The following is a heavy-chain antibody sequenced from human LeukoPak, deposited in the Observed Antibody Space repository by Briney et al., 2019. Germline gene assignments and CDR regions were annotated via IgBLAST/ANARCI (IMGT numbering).Heavy chain of an antibody. D-gene: IGHD3-10*01. CDR3: AKEEGNYYGSGTHYSH. CDR1: GYTFTGYY. V-gene: IGHV1-2*04. Sequence: ASVKVSCKASGYTFTGYYMHWVRQAPGQGLEWMGWINPNSGGTNYAQKFQGWVTMTRDTSISTAYMELSRLRSDDTAVYYCAKEEGNYYGSGTHYSHWGQGTLVTVSS. CDR2: INPNSGGT. J-gene: IGHJ4*02.